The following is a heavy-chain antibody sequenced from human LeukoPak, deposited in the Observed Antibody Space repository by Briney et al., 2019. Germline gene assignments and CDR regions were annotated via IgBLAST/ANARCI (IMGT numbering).Heavy chain of an antibody. CDR3: ARHGGSGLFSYFDY. V-gene: IGHV4-39*01. CDR1: SGSISSRSNY. J-gene: IGHJ4*02. CDR2: IYYSGST. Sequence: SETLSLTCTVSSGSISSRSNYWGWIRQPPGKGLEWIGSIYYSGSTYYSPSLKSRVTISVDTSKNQFSLRLSSVTAADTAVYYCARHGGSGLFSYFDYWGQGTLVTVSS. D-gene: IGHD6-19*01.